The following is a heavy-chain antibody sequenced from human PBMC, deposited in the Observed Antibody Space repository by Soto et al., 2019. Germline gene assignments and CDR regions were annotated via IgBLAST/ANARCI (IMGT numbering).Heavy chain of an antibody. CDR3: ARGYSSGWYMGSDY. CDR2: INPYNGNT. D-gene: IGHD6-19*01. V-gene: IGHV1-18*01. CDR1: GYTFTSYG. J-gene: IGHJ4*02. Sequence: ASVKVSCKASGYTFTSYGISWVRQAPEQGLEWMGWINPYNGNTKYAQKLQGRVTMTTDTSTSTAYMELSSLRSEDTAVYYCARGYSSGWYMGSDYWGQGTLVTVSS.